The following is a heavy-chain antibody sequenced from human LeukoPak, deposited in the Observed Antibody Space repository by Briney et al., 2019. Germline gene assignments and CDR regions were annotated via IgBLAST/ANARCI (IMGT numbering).Heavy chain of an antibody. D-gene: IGHD3-3*01. Sequence: PGGSLRLSCAASGFTVSSNYMSWVRQAPGKGLEWVSVIYSGGSTYYADSVKGRFTISRDNSKNTLYLQMSSLRAEDTAVYYCARMERFLEWSFDYWGQGTLVTVSS. CDR3: ARMERFLEWSFDY. CDR1: GFTVSSNY. CDR2: IYSGGST. J-gene: IGHJ4*02. V-gene: IGHV3-53*01.